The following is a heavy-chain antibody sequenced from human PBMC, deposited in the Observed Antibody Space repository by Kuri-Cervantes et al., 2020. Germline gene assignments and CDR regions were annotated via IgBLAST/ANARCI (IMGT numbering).Heavy chain of an antibody. CDR2: INHSGSS. CDR3: ARHVRYSSGWYTLWS. Sequence: SETLSLTCAVYGGSFSGYYWSWIRQPPGKGLEWIGEINHSGSSNYNPSLKSRVTISVDTSKNQFSLKLSSVTAADTAVYYCARHVRYSSGWYTLWSWGQGTLVTVSS. D-gene: IGHD6-19*01. CDR1: GGSFSGYY. J-gene: IGHJ4*02. V-gene: IGHV4-34*01.